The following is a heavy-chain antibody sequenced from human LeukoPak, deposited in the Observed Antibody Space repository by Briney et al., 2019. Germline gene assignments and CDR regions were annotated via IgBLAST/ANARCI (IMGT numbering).Heavy chain of an antibody. V-gene: IGHV3-23*01. CDR2: ITGTGGNT. CDR3: AKAKDTSGSRFDY. Sequence: GGSLRLSCAASGFTFRSYDMSWVRQAPGKGLEWVSDITGTGGNTYYADSVKGRFTISRDNSKNTLYLQMNSLRDEDTAVYYCAKAKDTSGSRFDYWGQGTLVTVSS. J-gene: IGHJ4*02. CDR1: GFTFRSYD. D-gene: IGHD3-22*01.